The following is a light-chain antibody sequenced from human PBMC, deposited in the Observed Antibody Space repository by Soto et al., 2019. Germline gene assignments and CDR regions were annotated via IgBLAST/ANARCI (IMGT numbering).Light chain of an antibody. CDR1: SSDVGGYNY. J-gene: IGLJ1*01. Sequence: QSALTQPPSASGSPGQSVTISCTGTSSDVGGYNYVSWYQQHPGKAPKLMIYEVSKRPSGVPDRFSGSKSGNTASLTVSGLQAEDEADYYCSSYAGSNNYVFGTGTQ. V-gene: IGLV2-8*01. CDR3: SSYAGSNNYV. CDR2: EVS.